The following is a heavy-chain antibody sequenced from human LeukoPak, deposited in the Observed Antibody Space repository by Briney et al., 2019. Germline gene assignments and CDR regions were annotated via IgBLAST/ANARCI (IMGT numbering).Heavy chain of an antibody. J-gene: IGHJ4*02. D-gene: IGHD2-8*01. CDR2: LSGDRSHI. Sequence: GGSLRLTCLASGFTFNTYAMTWVRQAPGGGLEWVAALSGDRSHIYHADSVMGRFTISRDNVKNSLYLQMNSLRADDTAVYYCTRDLYSMYAKWGQGTLVTVSS. CDR1: GFTFNTYA. CDR3: TRDLYSMYAK. V-gene: IGHV3-21*04.